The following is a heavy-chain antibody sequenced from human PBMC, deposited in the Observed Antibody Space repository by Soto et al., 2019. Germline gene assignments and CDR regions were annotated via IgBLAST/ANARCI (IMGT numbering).Heavy chain of an antibody. CDR3: AREGDDVLRFLEWLSDGGRYFDY. D-gene: IGHD3-3*01. V-gene: IGHV4-38-2*02. CDR2: IYLSGTT. Sequence: SETLSLTCAVSGYSISSGYYWGWIRQPPGKGLEWIGTIYLSGTTYYNPSLKSRVTISVDTSKNQFSLKLSSVTAADTAVYYCAREGDDVLRFLEWLSDGGRYFDYWGQGTLVTVSS. CDR1: GYSISSGYY. J-gene: IGHJ4*02.